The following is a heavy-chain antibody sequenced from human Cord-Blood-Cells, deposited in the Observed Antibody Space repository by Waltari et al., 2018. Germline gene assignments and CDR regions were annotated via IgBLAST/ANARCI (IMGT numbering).Heavy chain of an antibody. CDR2: ISYDGSNK. Sequence: QVQLVESGGGVVQPGRSLRLSCAASGFTFSSYAMHWVRQAPGKGLEWVAVISYDGSNKYYADSVKGRFTISRDNSKNTLYLQMNSLRAEDTAVYYCARDQTGMDVCGQGTTVTVSS. CDR3: ARDQTGMDV. V-gene: IGHV3-30-3*01. CDR1: GFTFSSYA. J-gene: IGHJ6*02.